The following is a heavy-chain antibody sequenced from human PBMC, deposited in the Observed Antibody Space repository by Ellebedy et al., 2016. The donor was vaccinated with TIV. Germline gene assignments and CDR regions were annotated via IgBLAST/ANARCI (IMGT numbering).Heavy chain of an antibody. J-gene: IGHJ4*02. CDR3: AKGRGGGSDSSAPRYYFDY. Sequence: PGGSLRLSCAASGFTFSSYAMSWVRQAPGQGLKWVSTISHTGSRTYYADSVGGRFTISIDNSKKTLYLQMNSLRADDTAIYYCAKGRGGGSDSSAPRYYFDYWGLGTLVTVSS. D-gene: IGHD3-22*01. CDR1: GFTFSSYA. V-gene: IGHV3-23*01. CDR2: ISHTGSRT.